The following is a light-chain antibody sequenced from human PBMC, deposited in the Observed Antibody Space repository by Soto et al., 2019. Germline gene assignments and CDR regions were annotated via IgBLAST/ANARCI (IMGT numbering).Light chain of an antibody. J-gene: IGLJ1*01. CDR3: QSYDSSLSGYV. Sequence: QSVLTQPASVSGSPGQSITISCTGTSSDVGGYNYVSWYQQHPGKAPKLMIYDVSNRPSGVSNRFSGSKSGNTASLTITGLQAEDEADYYCQSYDSSLSGYVFATGTKVTVL. CDR2: DVS. V-gene: IGLV2-14*01. CDR1: SSDVGGYNY.